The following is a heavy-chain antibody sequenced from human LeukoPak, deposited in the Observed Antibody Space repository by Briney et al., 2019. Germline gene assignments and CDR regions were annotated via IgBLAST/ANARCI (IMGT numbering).Heavy chain of an antibody. CDR3: ARVTVTTWTDCFDY. V-gene: IGHV1-46*01. CDR2: INPHGGST. Sequence: GASVKVSCQAAGYTFSNYYMHWVRQAPGQGLEWMGIINPHGGSTSYAQKFQGRVTMTADTSTSTVYMELTSLRSEDTAVYYCARVTVTTWTDCFDYWGQGTLVTVSS. CDR1: GYTFSNYY. D-gene: IGHD4-17*01. J-gene: IGHJ4*02.